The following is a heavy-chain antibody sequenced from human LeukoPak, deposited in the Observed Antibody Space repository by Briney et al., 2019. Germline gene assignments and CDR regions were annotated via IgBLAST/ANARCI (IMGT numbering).Heavy chain of an antibody. CDR1: GFTFSTFW. CDR2: INQDGSEK. Sequence: GGSLRLSCAASGFTFSTFWMSWVRQAPGKGLEWVANINQDGSEKYYVGSMKGRFTVSRDNARNSLYLQMDSLRAEDTAVYYCARGGTFVSDYWGQGTLVTVSS. J-gene: IGHJ4*02. CDR3: ARGGTFVSDY. D-gene: IGHD1-1*01. V-gene: IGHV3-7*01.